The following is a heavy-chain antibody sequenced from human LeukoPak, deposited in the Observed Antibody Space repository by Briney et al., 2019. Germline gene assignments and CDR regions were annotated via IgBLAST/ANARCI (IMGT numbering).Heavy chain of an antibody. CDR2: INPSGDGT. D-gene: IGHD2-8*01. V-gene: IGHV1-46*01. CDR1: GHTFTTYY. CDR3: AKETPNIGWFDP. Sequence: GASVKVSCKASGHTFTTYYVHLVRQAPGQGLEWMGVINPSGDGTNYPQRFQGRVTLTRDTSTSTVYMELSSLRSEDTAIYYCAKETPNIGWFDPWGQGTLVTVSS. J-gene: IGHJ5*02.